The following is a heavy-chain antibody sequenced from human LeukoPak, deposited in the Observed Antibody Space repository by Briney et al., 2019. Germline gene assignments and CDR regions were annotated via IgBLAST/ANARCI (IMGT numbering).Heavy chain of an antibody. J-gene: IGHJ4*02. CDR1: GYTFTSYG. Sequence: GASVKVSCKASGYTFTSYGISWVRQAPGQGLEWVGWIKAYNGNTNYAQKFQGRVTMTSDTSISTAYMELSRLRSDDTALYYCTRGSYYDSSGYSGVRLFDYWGQGTPVTVPS. D-gene: IGHD3-22*01. CDR3: TRGSYYDSSGYSGVRLFDY. V-gene: IGHV1-18*01. CDR2: IKAYNGNT.